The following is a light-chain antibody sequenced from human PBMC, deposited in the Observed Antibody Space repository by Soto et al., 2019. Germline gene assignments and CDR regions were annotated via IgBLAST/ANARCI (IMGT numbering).Light chain of an antibody. CDR3: AAWDDSLNGPV. CDR2: NNN. J-gene: IGLJ3*02. V-gene: IGLV1-44*01. CDR1: SSNIGSNA. Sequence: QSVLTQPPSASGTPGQRVTISCSGSSSNIGSNAVNWYQQLPGTAPKLLIYNNNLWPSGVPDRFSGSKSGTSASLAISGLQSEDEADYYCAAWDDSLNGPVFGGGTKVTVL.